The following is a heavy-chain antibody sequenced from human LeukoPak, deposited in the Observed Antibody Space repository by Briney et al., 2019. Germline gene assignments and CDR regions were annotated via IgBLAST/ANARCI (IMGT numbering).Heavy chain of an antibody. D-gene: IGHD3-16*02. V-gene: IGHV4-59*01. J-gene: IGHJ4*02. Sequence: SETLSLTCTVSGGSISSYYWSWIRQPPGKGLEWLGYIYYSGSTNYNPSLKSRVTISVDTSKNQFSLKLSSVTAADTAVYYCARDGPMRGSYRAFDYWGQGTLVTVSS. CDR3: ARDGPMRGSYRAFDY. CDR1: GGSISSYY. CDR2: IYYSGST.